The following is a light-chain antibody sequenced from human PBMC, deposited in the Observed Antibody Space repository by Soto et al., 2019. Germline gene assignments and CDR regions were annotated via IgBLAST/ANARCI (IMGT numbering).Light chain of an antibody. Sequence: QAVVTQEPSLTVSPGGTVTLTCASSSGVVTSDNYPHWFQQKPGQAPRALIYSTTFKHSWTPARFSGSLLGGKAALTLSSVQSEDEAEYYCLLYYGGAHVVFGGGTKVTVL. CDR1: SGVVTSDNY. J-gene: IGLJ2*01. CDR2: STT. CDR3: LLYYGGAHVV. V-gene: IGLV7-43*01.